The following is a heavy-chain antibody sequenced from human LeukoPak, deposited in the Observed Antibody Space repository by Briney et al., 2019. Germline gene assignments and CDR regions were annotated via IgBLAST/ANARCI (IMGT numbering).Heavy chain of an antibody. D-gene: IGHD2-2*01. CDR1: GGSISSYY. J-gene: IGHJ5*02. Sequence: SETLSLTCTVSGGSISSYYWSWIRQPPGKGLEWIGYLYTSGSTNYNPSLKSRVTISVDTSKNQFSLKLSSVTAADTAVYYCARGYCSSTSCYLDYWFDPWGQGTLVTVSS. CDR3: ARGYCSSTSCYLDYWFDP. CDR2: LYTSGST. V-gene: IGHV4-4*09.